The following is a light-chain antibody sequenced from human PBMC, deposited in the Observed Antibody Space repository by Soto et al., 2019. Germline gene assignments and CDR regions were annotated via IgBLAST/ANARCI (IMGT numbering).Light chain of an antibody. CDR1: QSVSYY. J-gene: IGKJ1*01. Sequence: EIVLTQSPATLSLSPGERATLSCRASQSVSYYLAWYQQKPGQAPRLLIYDASDRATGIPARFSGSGSGTDFTLSISSLEPEDFAVYYCQQRSTWPWTFGQGTKVDI. V-gene: IGKV3-11*01. CDR3: QQRSTWPWT. CDR2: DAS.